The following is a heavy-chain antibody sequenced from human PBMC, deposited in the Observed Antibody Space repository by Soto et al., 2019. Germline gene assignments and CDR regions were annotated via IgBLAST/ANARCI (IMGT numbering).Heavy chain of an antibody. CDR3: ARQEGAAFYYDGMDV. Sequence: EVQLVESGGGLVQPGGSLRLSCAASGFTFSSYWMHWVRQAPGKGLVWVSRINSDGSITSYADSVKGRFTISRDNAKNTLYLHMNSLRAEDTAVYYRARQEGAAFYYDGMDVWGQGTTVTVSS. CDR1: GFTFSSYW. V-gene: IGHV3-74*01. CDR2: INSDGSIT. J-gene: IGHJ6*02.